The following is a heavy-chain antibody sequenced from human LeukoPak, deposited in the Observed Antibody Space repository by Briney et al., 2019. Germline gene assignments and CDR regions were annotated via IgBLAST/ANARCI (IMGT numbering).Heavy chain of an antibody. CDR1: GGSISSFY. CDR2: IYYSGST. D-gene: IGHD3-10*01. CDR3: ARDRITMVRGALRYYGMDV. J-gene: IGHJ6*02. Sequence: SETLSLTCTVSGGSISSFYWSWIRQPPGKGLEWIGYIYYSGSTNYNPSLKSRVTISVDTSKNQFSLKLNSVTAADTAVYYCARDRITMVRGALRYYGMDVWGQGTTVTVSS. V-gene: IGHV4-59*01.